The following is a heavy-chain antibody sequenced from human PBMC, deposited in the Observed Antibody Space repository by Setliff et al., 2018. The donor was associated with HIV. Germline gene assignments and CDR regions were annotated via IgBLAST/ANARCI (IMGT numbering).Heavy chain of an antibody. V-gene: IGHV1-2*02. CDR1: GYTFTGYY. Sequence: ASVKVSCKASGYTFTGYYMHWVRQAPGQGLEWMGWINPNNGGTNYAQEFQGRVTMTRDTSISTAYMELSRLRSDDTAVYYCARGGSYSSFDYWGQGTLVTVSS. CDR3: ARGGSYSSFDY. CDR2: INPNNGGT. D-gene: IGHD1-26*01. J-gene: IGHJ4*02.